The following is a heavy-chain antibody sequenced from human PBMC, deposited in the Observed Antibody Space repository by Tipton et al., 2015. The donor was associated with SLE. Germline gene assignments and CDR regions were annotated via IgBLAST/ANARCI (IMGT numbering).Heavy chain of an antibody. CDR2: ISSSSSYI. CDR3: AGDGIVVGPFDP. D-gene: IGHD2-2*01. V-gene: IGHV3-21*01. J-gene: IGHJ5*02. CDR1: GFTFSSYS. Sequence: GSLRLSCAASGFTFSSYSMNWVRQAPGKGLEWVSSISSSSSYIYYADSVKGRFTISRDNAKNSLYLQMNSLRAEDTAVYYCAGDGIVVGPFDPWGQGTLVTVSS.